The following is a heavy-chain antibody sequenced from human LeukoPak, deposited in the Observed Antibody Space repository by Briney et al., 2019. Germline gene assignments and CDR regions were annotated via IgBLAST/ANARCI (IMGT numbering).Heavy chain of an antibody. D-gene: IGHD6-13*01. CDR3: AKDPGDIAATAYYFDY. CDR2: ISGSGGST. V-gene: IGHV3-23*01. Sequence: GGSLRLSCAASGFTFSSYAMSWVRQAPGKGLKWVSAISGSGGSTYYADSVKGRFTISRDNSKNTLYLQMNSLRAEETAVYYCAKDPGDIAATAYYFDYWGQGTLVTVSS. CDR1: GFTFSSYA. J-gene: IGHJ4*02.